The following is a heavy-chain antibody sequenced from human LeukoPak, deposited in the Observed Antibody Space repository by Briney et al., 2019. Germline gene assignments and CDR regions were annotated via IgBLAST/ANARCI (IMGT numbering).Heavy chain of an antibody. J-gene: IGHJ4*02. D-gene: IGHD5-12*01. CDR2: ITRYSGAT. CDR3: VSWAGGNADVASFDY. CDR1: AYGFSFCY. Sequence: ASVTVSFSSSAYGFSFCYIHWDRHAPGRGFGLMWWITRYSGATKFAQKFQGRVTLTRDTSISTAYVELTNQASDDTAVYYCVSWAGGNADVASFDYWGQGTLVIVSS. V-gene: IGHV1-2*02.